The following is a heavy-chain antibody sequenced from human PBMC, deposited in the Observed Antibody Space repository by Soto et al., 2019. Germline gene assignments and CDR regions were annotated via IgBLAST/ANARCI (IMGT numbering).Heavy chain of an antibody. V-gene: IGHV4-59*01. J-gene: IGHJ4*02. CDR1: GASINIDF. Sequence: QVQLQESGPGLVKPSETLSLTCSVSGASINIDFWSWLRQPPGGGLEWIGFTYYNGDTVYNPSLKGRATASVDTSKSQVSLRLSSVTAADTAVYYCARGGGRFEQWGQGTLVTVSS. CDR2: TYYNGDT. D-gene: IGHD3-3*01. CDR3: ARGGGRFEQ.